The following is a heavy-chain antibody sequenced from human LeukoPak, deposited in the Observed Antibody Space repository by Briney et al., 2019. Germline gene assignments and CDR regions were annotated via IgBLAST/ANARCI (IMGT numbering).Heavy chain of an antibody. CDR3: AKKYYDSSGNYYGY. V-gene: IGHV3-23*01. D-gene: IGHD3-22*01. CDR1: GFTFSSYA. J-gene: IGHJ4*02. Sequence: RGSLRLSCAASGFTFSSYAMSWVRQAPGKGLEWVSAISCSGGSTYYADSVKGRFTISRDNSKNTLYLQMNSLRAEDTAVYYCAKKYYDSSGNYYGYWGQGTLVTVSS. CDR2: ISCSGGST.